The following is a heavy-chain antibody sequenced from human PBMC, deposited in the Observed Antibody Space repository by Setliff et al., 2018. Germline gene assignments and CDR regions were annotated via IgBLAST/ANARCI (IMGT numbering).Heavy chain of an antibody. CDR2: INTNTGNP. J-gene: IGHJ4*02. CDR1: GYTFTVYT. D-gene: IGHD3-22*01. Sequence: GASVKVSCKVSGYTFTVYTMNWVRQAPGQGLEWLGWINTNTGNPTYAQGFSGRFVFSLDTSVNTAYLQISSLKTEDTAVYYCASSGWGVGGAFDYWGQGTLVTVSS. V-gene: IGHV7-4-1*02. CDR3: ASSGWGVGGAFDY.